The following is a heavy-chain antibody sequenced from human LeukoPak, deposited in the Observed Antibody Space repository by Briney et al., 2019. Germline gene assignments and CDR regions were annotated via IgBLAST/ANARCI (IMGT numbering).Heavy chain of an antibody. V-gene: IGHV1-58*01. D-gene: IGHD1-7*01. CDR1: GFTFTSSA. Sequence: ASVKVSCKASGFTFTSSAVQWVRQARGQRLEWIGWIVVGSGNTNYAQKFQERVTITRDMSTSTAYMELSSLRAEDTAVYYCAKHAGTSRLTKDYWGQGTLVTVSS. CDR2: IVVGSGNT. J-gene: IGHJ4*02. CDR3: AKHAGTSRLTKDY.